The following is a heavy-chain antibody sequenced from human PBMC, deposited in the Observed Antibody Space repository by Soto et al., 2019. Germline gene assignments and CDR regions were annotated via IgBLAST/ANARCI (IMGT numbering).Heavy chain of an antibody. CDR3: ASIRVG. CDR2: ISTRSSYI. J-gene: IGHJ4*02. V-gene: IGHV3-21*01. Sequence: EVQLVESGGGLVKPGGSLRLSCAASGFTFSSYSMNWVRQAPGKGLEWVSSISTRSSYIKYADSVKGRFTISRDDAKNSVYLQMNSLRAEDTAVYYCASIRVGWGQGTLVTVSS. CDR1: GFTFSSYS. D-gene: IGHD2-2*02.